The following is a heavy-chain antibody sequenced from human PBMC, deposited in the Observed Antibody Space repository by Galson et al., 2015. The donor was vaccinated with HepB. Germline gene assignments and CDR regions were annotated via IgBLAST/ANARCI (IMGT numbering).Heavy chain of an antibody. Sequence: SETLSLTCTVSSVSIGSSGHCWDWIRQPPGKGLEWIGNICNGGSTHYNPSLESRVTMTVDTSKNQFSLSLTSVTAADTAVYYCGGHVPGGGDFDYWGQGTLVTVSS. CDR3: GGHVPGGGDFDY. V-gene: IGHV4-39*01. CDR2: ICNGGST. CDR1: SVSIGSSGHC. D-gene: IGHD3-10*02. J-gene: IGHJ4*02.